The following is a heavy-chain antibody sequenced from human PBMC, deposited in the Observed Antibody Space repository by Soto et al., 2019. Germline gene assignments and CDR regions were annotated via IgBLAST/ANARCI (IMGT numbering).Heavy chain of an antibody. Sequence: QMQLQESGPGLVKPSQTLSLTCTVSGGSIGGGGFYWTWVRLRPGEGLEWIGNIYDSGSAYYNPSLESRISMSIVTSKNQCSLSLTSVTVADTALYYCARAVILTTQNILHLWGPGTMVAASS. CDR3: ARAVILTTQNILHL. V-gene: IGHV4-31*02. CDR1: GGSIGGGGFY. D-gene: IGHD1-1*01. J-gene: IGHJ3*01. CDR2: IYDSGSA.